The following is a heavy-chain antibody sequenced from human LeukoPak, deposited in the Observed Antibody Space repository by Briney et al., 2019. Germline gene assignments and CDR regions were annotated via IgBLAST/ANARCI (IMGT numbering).Heavy chain of an antibody. V-gene: IGHV3-30-3*01. J-gene: IGHJ3*02. CDR3: ARVYYDGSGGAFDI. CDR2: ISYDGSSK. Sequence: GGSLRLSCAASGXTFSSYAMHWVRQAPGKGLEWVAVISYDGSSKYYADSVKGRFTISRDNSKNMLYLQMSSLRAEDRAVYYCARVYYDGSGGAFDIWGQGTMVTVS. CDR1: GXTFSSYA. D-gene: IGHD3-22*01.